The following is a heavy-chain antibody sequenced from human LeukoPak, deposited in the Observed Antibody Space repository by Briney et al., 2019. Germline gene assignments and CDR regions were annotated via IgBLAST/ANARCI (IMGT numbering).Heavy chain of an antibody. Sequence: GASVKVSCKASGYTFTNYGITWVRQAPGQGLEWMAWISPYDGHTNYAQRLQGRVTITIDTSTSTAYMELRSLRSDDTAVFYCARAPPGFSYGPGDYWGQGTLVTVSS. D-gene: IGHD3-10*01. CDR1: GYTFTNYG. V-gene: IGHV1-18*01. J-gene: IGHJ4*02. CDR2: ISPYDGHT. CDR3: ARAPPGFSYGPGDY.